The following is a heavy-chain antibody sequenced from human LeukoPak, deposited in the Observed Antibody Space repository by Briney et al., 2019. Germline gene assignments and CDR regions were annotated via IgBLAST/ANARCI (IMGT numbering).Heavy chain of an antibody. V-gene: IGHV3-23*01. D-gene: IGHD4-17*01. Sequence: GGSLRLSCAASGLTFSNYAMTWVRQAPGKGLEWISSITGRGVTSYTDSVKGRFTVYRDNSKNTLYLQMNSLRVGDTALYYCAKDPNGDYVGAFDSWGQGTMVTVSS. J-gene: IGHJ3*01. CDR2: ITGRGVT. CDR3: AKDPNGDYVGAFDS. CDR1: GLTFSNYA.